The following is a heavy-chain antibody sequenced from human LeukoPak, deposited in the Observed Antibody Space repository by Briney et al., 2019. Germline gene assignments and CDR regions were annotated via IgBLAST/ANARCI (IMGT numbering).Heavy chain of an antibody. Sequence: PGGSLRLSCAASGFTFSGYGMHWVRQAPGKGLEWVAFIRYDGSNKYYADSVKGRFTISRDNSKNTLYLQMNSLRAEDTAVYYCAKEGVKHDYGDRRLDYWGQGTLVTVSS. CDR1: GFTFSGYG. D-gene: IGHD4-17*01. CDR3: AKEGVKHDYGDRRLDY. CDR2: IRYDGSNK. J-gene: IGHJ4*02. V-gene: IGHV3-30*02.